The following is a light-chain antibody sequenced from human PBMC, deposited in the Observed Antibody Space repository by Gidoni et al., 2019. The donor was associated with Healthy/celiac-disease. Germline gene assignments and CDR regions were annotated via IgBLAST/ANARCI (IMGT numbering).Light chain of an antibody. CDR2: DAS. J-gene: IGKJ4*01. Sequence: IVLTQSPATLSLSPGERATLSCWASPSVSSYLAWSQQKPGQAPRLLIYDASNRATGLPARFIGSGAGTDFTLTISSLEPEDFAVYYCQQRSNWPLTFGGGTKVEIK. V-gene: IGKV3-11*01. CDR3: QQRSNWPLT. CDR1: PSVSSY.